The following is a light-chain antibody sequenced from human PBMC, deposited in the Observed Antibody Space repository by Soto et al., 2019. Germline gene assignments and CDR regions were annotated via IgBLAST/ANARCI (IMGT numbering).Light chain of an antibody. CDR2: YDD. CDR1: RSNIGNNA. CDR3: ATWDDSLNGQV. Sequence: QSVLTQPPSVSGAPRQRVTFSCSGSRSNIGNNAVNWYQQFPGRAPKLLIYYDDLLPSGVSDRFSGSKSGTSASLAISGLQSEDEADYYCATWDDSLNGQVFGGGTKLTVL. J-gene: IGLJ2*01. V-gene: IGLV1-36*01.